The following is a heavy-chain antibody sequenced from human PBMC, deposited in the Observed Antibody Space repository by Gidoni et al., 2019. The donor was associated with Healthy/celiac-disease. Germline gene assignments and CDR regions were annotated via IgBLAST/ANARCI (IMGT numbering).Heavy chain of an antibody. CDR3: ARYNYGGNSGFDY. J-gene: IGHJ4*02. CDR1: GFTFSDYY. V-gene: IGHV3-11*06. CDR2: IGSSSSYT. D-gene: IGHD4-17*01. Sequence: QVQLVESGGGLVKPGGSLRLSCEPPGFTFSDYYMSWIRQAPGQGLEWVSYIGSSSSYTNDADSVKGRFTISRDNAKTSLYLQMNSLRAEDTAVYYCARYNYGGNSGFDYWGQGTLVTVSS.